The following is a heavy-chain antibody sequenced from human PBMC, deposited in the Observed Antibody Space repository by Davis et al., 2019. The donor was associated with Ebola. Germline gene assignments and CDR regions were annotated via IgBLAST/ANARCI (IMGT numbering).Heavy chain of an antibody. J-gene: IGHJ4*02. D-gene: IGHD3-22*01. CDR2: ISWNSGSI. Sequence: PGGSLRLSCAASGFTFSSYAMSWVRQAPGKGLEWVSGISWNSGSIGYADSVKGRFTISRDNAKNSLYLQMNSLRAEDTALYYCAKEMGRGRYDTTFDYWGQGTLVTVSS. V-gene: IGHV3-9*01. CDR1: GFTFSSYA. CDR3: AKEMGRGRYDTTFDY.